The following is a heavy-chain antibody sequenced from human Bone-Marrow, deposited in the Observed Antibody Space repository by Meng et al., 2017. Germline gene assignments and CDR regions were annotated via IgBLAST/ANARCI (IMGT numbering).Heavy chain of an antibody. Sequence: QVQLKEAGPGLVKPSGTLSLTCGVSGASVSSGYWWTWVRQPPGKGLEWIGEFHHSGTTNYNPSLRSRVTISVDTSKNQFSLKLSSVTAADTAVYYCARGTRPLLFQHWGQGTLVTVSS. D-gene: IGHD1-1*01. CDR3: ARGTRPLLFQH. CDR2: FHHSGTT. CDR1: GASVSSGYW. J-gene: IGHJ1*01. V-gene: IGHV4-4*02.